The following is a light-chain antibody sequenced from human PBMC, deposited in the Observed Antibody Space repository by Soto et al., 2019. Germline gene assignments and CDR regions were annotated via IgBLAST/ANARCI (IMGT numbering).Light chain of an antibody. CDR2: DVS. V-gene: IGLV2-11*01. J-gene: IGLJ2*01. Sequence: QSALTQPRSVSGSPGQSVTITCTGTSSDVGGYNYVSWYQQHPGKAPKLMIYDVSKRPSGVPDRFSGSKSGNTASLTISGFQAEDEADYYCCSYAGSSSVVFGGGTKVTVL. CDR1: SSDVGGYNY. CDR3: CSYAGSSSVV.